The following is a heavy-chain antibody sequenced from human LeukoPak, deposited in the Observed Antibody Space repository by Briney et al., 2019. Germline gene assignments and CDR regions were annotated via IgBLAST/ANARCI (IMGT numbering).Heavy chain of an antibody. D-gene: IGHD6-13*01. CDR1: GFTFSSYA. V-gene: IGHV3-30*14. CDR2: ISYDGSNK. J-gene: IGHJ4*02. CDR3: AREGASSSFGY. Sequence: GRSLRLSCAASGFTFSSYAMHWVRQAPGKGLEWVAVISYDGSNKYYADSVKGRFTISRDNSKNTLYLQMNSLRAEDTAVYYCAREGASSSFGYWGQGTLVTVSS.